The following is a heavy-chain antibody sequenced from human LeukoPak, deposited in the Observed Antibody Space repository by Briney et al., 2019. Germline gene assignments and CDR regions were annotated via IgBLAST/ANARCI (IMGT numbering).Heavy chain of an antibody. D-gene: IGHD5-12*01. CDR2: ISRSGGGT. J-gene: IGHJ4*02. V-gene: IGHV3-23*01. CDR3: AKVIFSGYGPADY. CDR1: GFTFSSYA. Sequence: GGSLRLSCAASGFTFSSYAMTWVRLAPGKGLEWVSTISRSGGGTYYADSVKGRFTISRDNSKNTLYLQLSSLRAEETAVYYCAKVIFSGYGPADYWGQGTLVTVSS.